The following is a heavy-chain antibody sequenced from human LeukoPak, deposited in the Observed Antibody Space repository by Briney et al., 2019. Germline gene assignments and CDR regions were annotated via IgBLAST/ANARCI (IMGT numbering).Heavy chain of an antibody. V-gene: IGHV3-23*01. CDR1: GFTFSSYA. Sequence: PGGSLRLSCEASGFTFSSYAMSWVRQAPGKGLEWVSAISGSGGSTYYADSVKGRFTISRDNSKNTLYLQMNSLRAEDTAVYYCAKDIDGDYGHGSWGQGTLVTVSS. J-gene: IGHJ4*02. CDR3: AKDIDGDYGHGS. CDR2: ISGSGGST. D-gene: IGHD4-17*01.